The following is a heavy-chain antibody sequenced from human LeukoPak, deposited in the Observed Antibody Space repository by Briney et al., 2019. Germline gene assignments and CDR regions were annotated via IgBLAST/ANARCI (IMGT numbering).Heavy chain of an antibody. Sequence: GGSLRLSCAASGFTFSDYYMSWIRQAPGKGLEWVSYISSSGSTIYYADSVKGRFTISRDNAKNSLYLQMNSLRAEDTAVYYCARDEYYDSSGTLLGYWGQGTLVTVSS. CDR2: ISSSGSTI. J-gene: IGHJ4*02. V-gene: IGHV3-11*01. CDR1: GFTFSDYY. CDR3: ARDEYYDSSGTLLGY. D-gene: IGHD3-22*01.